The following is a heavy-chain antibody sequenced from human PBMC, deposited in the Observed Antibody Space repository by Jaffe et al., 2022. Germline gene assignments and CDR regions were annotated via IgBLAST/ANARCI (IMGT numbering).Heavy chain of an antibody. CDR2: ISGSGGST. V-gene: IGHV3-23*01. Sequence: EVQLLESGGGLVQPGGSLRLSCAASGFTFSSYAMSWVRQAPGKGLEWVSAISGSGGSTYYADSVKGRFTISRDNSKNTLYLQMNSLRAEDTAVYYCAMRMGSLMTTVSRGWFDPWGQGTLVTVSS. J-gene: IGHJ5*02. CDR1: GFTFSSYA. D-gene: IGHD4-17*01. CDR3: AMRMGSLMTTVSRGWFDP.